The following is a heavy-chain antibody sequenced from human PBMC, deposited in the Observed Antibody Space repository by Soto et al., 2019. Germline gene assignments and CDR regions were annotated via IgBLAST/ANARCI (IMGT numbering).Heavy chain of an antibody. Sequence: QVHLVQSGAEVKNPGASVKVSCKGSVYDFTTYGITWVRQAPGQGLEWMAWISAHNGNTNYAPKLRGTVTVTRDTSTSTAYIERRSLRSDDTAVYYCARGRYGDYWGQGALVTVSS. D-gene: IGHD1-1*01. V-gene: IGHV1-18*01. CDR1: VYDFTTYG. J-gene: IGHJ4*02. CDR3: ARGRYGDY. CDR2: ISAHNGNT.